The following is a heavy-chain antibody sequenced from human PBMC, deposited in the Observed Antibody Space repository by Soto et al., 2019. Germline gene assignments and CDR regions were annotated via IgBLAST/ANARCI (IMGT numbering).Heavy chain of an antibody. D-gene: IGHD2-21*02. V-gene: IGHV3-74*01. Sequence: EVQLVESGGGLVQPGGSLRLSCEASGLTFSNYWMHWVRQAPGKGLVWVSRIHRDGTSTSYADSVKGRFTISRDNAKNMLYLQMNSLRAEDTAVYYCARDGAYCGGDCYSLWDFDLWGRGTLVTVSS. CDR3: ARDGAYCGGDCYSLWDFDL. J-gene: IGHJ2*01. CDR1: GLTFSNYW. CDR2: IHRDGTST.